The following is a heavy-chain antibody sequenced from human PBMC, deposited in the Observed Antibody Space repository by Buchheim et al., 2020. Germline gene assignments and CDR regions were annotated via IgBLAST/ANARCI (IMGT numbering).Heavy chain of an antibody. D-gene: IGHD1-26*01. V-gene: IGHV3-30-3*01. J-gene: IGHJ4*02. CDR1: GFTFSSYA. Sequence: QVQLVESGGGVVQPGRSLRLSCAASGFTFSSYAMHWVRQAPGKGLEWVAVISYDGSNKYYADSVKGRFTISRDSSKSTLFLQMISPRGDDTAVYYCARGRGSYSFDSWGQGTL. CDR3: ARGRGSYSFDS. CDR2: ISYDGSNK.